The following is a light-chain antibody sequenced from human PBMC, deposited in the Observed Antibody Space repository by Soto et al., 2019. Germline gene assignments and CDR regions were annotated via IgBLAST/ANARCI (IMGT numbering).Light chain of an antibody. CDR1: QDIDRW. CDR2: SAS. Sequence: DIQMTQFPSSVSASVGDRVTITCRASQDIDRWLAWHQQNPGKATHLLIFSASTLKSGVPSRFSGSGSGTEFPLTITSLQPEDFGTYYCQQAKSFPLTFGPGTKVDLK. CDR3: QQAKSFPLT. V-gene: IGKV1-12*01. J-gene: IGKJ3*01.